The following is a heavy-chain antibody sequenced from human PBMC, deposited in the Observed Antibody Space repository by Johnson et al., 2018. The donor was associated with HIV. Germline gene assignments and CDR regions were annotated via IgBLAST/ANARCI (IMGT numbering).Heavy chain of an antibody. CDR2: IKSKTDGGTT. Sequence: EVQLVESGGDVVQPGMSLRLSYAASGFTFSNAWMSWVRQAPGKGLEWVGRIKSKTDGGTTDYAAPVTGRFTISRDDSKNTLYLQMNSLRVEDTAMYYCVREGGGEWEPPDAFDIWGQGTMVTASS. J-gene: IGHJ3*02. CDR3: VREGGGEWEPPDAFDI. D-gene: IGHD1-26*01. CDR1: GFTFSNAW. V-gene: IGHV3-15*01.